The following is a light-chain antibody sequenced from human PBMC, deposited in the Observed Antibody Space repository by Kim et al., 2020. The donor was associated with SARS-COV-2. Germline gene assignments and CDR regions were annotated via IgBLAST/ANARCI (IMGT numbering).Light chain of an antibody. J-gene: IGLJ1*01. Sequence: SYELTQPPSVSVSPGQKVSITCSGDKLGDKYACWYQQKPGQSPVLVIYQDSKRPSGIPERFSGSNSGNTATLTISGTQAMDEADYYCQAWDSSTLYVFGT. CDR3: QAWDSSTLYV. V-gene: IGLV3-1*01. CDR1: KLGDKY. CDR2: QDS.